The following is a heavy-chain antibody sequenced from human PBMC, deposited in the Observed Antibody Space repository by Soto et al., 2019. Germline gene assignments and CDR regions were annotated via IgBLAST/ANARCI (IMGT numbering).Heavy chain of an antibody. D-gene: IGHD3-22*01. J-gene: IGHJ6*03. CDR1: GLTFSSYS. CDR3: ARIVGRCPFTTPCDYYYMDV. CDR2: ISSSSSYI. Sequence: PGGSLSLSRAASGLTFSSYSMNYVCQAPGKGLEWVSSISSSSSYIYYADSVKGRFTISRDNAKNSLYLQMNSLRAEDTAVYYCARIVGRCPFTTPCDYYYMDVWGKGTTVTVSS. V-gene: IGHV3-21*01.